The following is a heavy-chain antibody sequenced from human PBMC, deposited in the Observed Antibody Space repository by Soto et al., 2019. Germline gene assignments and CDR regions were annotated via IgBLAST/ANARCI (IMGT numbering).Heavy chain of an antibody. CDR2: ILHGGSP. V-gene: IGHV4-34*12. CDR1: GGSFSAYY. J-gene: IGHJ4*02. Sequence: QVQVQQWGARLLKPSETLSLTCAVYGGSFSAYYWSWIRQPPGKGLEWIGEILHGGSPIYSPSLKSRVTISVDTSKNQFSLELSSVTAADTAVYYCARPHYDSNTFYSYFDYWGQGTLVTVSS. D-gene: IGHD3-22*01. CDR3: ARPHYDSNTFYSYFDY.